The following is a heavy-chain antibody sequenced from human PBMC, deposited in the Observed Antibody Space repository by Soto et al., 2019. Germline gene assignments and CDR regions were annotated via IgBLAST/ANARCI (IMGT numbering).Heavy chain of an antibody. D-gene: IGHD2-21*02. J-gene: IGHJ4*02. Sequence: GASVKVSCKASGYTFTSYYMHWVRQAPGQGLEWMGIINPSGGSTSYAQKFEGRVTMTRDTSTSTVYMELSSLRSEDTAVYYCGREAYCGGDCYSSSGPLDYWGQGTLVTVSS. CDR3: GREAYCGGDCYSSSGPLDY. V-gene: IGHV1-46*01. CDR2: INPSGGST. CDR1: GYTFTSYY.